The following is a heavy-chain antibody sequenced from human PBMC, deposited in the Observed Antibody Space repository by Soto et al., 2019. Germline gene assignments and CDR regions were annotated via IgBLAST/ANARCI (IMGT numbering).Heavy chain of an antibody. CDR2: ISGSGGST. J-gene: IGHJ1*01. D-gene: IGHD3-3*01. Sequence: EVQLLESGGGLVQPGGSLRLSCAASGFTFSSYAMSWVRQAPGKGLEWVSAISGSGGSTYYADSVRGRFTISRYNSNNTLYLQKNSLRAEDTALYYCTKENRDYDFRSGSGSWYLQHWGQGTLVTLSS. V-gene: IGHV3-23*01. CDR1: GFTFSSYA. CDR3: TKENRDYDFRSGSGSWYLQH.